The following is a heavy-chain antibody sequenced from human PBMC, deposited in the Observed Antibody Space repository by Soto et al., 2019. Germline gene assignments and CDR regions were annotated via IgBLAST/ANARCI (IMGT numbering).Heavy chain of an antibody. CDR3: ARGRCGDY. J-gene: IGHJ4*02. Sequence: QVHLVQSGAEVKKPGASVKVSCKASGYTFTSYGITWVRQAPGQGLEWMGWISAHNGNTDYAQKLQGRLTLTRDTSTSTAYMGLRSLRSDVTAVYYWARGRCGDYWGQGPLVTVSS. CDR2: ISAHNGNT. CDR1: GYTFTSYG. V-gene: IGHV1-18*01.